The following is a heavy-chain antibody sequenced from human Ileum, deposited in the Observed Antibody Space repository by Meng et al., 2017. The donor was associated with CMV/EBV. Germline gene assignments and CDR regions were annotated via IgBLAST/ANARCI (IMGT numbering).Heavy chain of an antibody. D-gene: IGHD2-8*01. CDR2: IWYDGSNK. V-gene: IGHV3-30*04. CDR1: GFTFSNYA. J-gene: IGHJ6*02. Sequence: GGSLRLSCAGSGFTFSNYAMHWVRQAPGKGLEWVAVIWYDGSNKYYADSVKGRFTISRDNSKNTLYLQMNSLRAEDTAVYYCARDSIVLMDYYYGMDVWGQGTTVTVSS. CDR3: ARDSIVLMDYYYGMDV.